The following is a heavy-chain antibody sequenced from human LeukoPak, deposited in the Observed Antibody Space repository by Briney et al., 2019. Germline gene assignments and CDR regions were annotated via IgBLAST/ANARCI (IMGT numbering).Heavy chain of an antibody. CDR1: GFTFSSYA. D-gene: IGHD2-8*02. Sequence: GGSLRLSCAASGFTFSSYAMSWVRQAPGQGLELVSAISGSGGSTYYEDSVRGRFTISRDNSKNTLYLQMNSLRAEDTAVYYCAKDKLVVYDSYYFDYWGQGTLVTVSS. V-gene: IGHV3-23*01. CDR3: AKDKLVVYDSYYFDY. CDR2: ISGSGGST. J-gene: IGHJ4*02.